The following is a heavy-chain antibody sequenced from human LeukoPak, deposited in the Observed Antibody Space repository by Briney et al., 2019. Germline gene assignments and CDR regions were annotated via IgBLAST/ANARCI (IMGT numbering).Heavy chain of an antibody. CDR3: AHATLLYESSGYYMGWFDP. Sequence: ESGPTLVKPTKTLTLTFTVTGFSVSARAVGMGWIGQPPGKPLARPALVPRDDDKRYSPSLTSRLTLPTCTSTNRVALTMTYMAPVDAATYYCAHATLLYESSGYYMGWFDPWGQGTLVTV. D-gene: IGHD3-22*01. J-gene: IGHJ5*02. V-gene: IGHV2-5*02. CDR2: VPRDDDK. CDR1: GFSVSARAVG.